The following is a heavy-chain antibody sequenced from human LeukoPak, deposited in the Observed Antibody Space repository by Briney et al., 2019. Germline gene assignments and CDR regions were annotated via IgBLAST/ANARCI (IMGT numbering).Heavy chain of an antibody. CDR1: GGSFSCYY. D-gene: IGHD3-9*01. CDR3: FFFKQKTAYDILTGSTKSDAFDI. Sequence: SETLSITFADYGGSFSCYYWSWLRPPPGKGLEWIGDINHSGSTNYNPSLKRRVTISVDTSKNQFSRKLSSVTDADTAVYYFFFFKQKTAYDILTGSTKSDAFDIWGQGTMVTVSS. J-gene: IGHJ3*02. CDR2: INHSGST. V-gene: IGHV4-34*01.